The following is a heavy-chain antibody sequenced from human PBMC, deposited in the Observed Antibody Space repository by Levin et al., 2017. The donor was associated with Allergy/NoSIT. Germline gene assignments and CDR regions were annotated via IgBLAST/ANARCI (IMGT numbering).Heavy chain of an antibody. V-gene: IGHV1-2*06. CDR3: ARETAVTTHDF. CDR2: ITPRTGGT. D-gene: IGHD4-17*01. CDR1: GYTFTDFY. Sequence: RASVKVSCKASGYTFTDFYIHWVRQAPGQGLEWMGRITPRTGGTNFAQKFQGRVTMTRNTSITTVYMDLTRLTSDDTAVYYCARETAVTTHDFWGQGTLITVSS. J-gene: IGHJ4*02.